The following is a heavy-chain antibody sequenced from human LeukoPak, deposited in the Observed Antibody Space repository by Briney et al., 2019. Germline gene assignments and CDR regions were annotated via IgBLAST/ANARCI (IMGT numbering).Heavy chain of an antibody. CDR2: INHSGST. V-gene: IGHV4-34*01. J-gene: IGHJ5*02. CDR1: GGSFSGYY. D-gene: IGHD4-23*01. Sequence: PSETLSLTCAVYGGSFSGYYWSWIRQPPGKGLEWIGEINHSGSTNYNPSLKSRVTISVDTSKNQFSLKLSSVTAADTAVYYCARETPLRWWFDPWGQGTLVNVSS. CDR3: ARETPLRWWFDP.